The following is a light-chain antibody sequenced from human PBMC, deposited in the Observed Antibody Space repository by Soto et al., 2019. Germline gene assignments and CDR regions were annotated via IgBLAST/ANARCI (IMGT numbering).Light chain of an antibody. V-gene: IGKV1-5*01. CDR1: QSISSW. CDR3: QQYNSYS. CDR2: DAS. J-gene: IGKJ1*01. Sequence: DIQMTQSPSTLSASVGYRFTITCRASQSISSWLAWYQQKPGKAPKLLIYDASSLESGVPSRFSGSGSGTEFTLTISSLQPDDFATYYCQQYNSYSFGQGTTGDIK.